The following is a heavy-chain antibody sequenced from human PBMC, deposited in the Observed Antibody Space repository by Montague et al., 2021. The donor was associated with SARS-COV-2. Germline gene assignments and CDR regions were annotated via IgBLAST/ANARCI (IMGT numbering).Heavy chain of an antibody. CDR3: ARGGVRQQVIGF. Sequence: YLRLSCAASGFTFSSYEMSWVRQAPGKGLEWVSYISSSSSYIYYADSVKGRFTISRDNAKNSLYLQMNSLRAEDTAVYYCARGGVRQQVIGFWGQGSLVTVSS. CDR1: GFTFSSYE. D-gene: IGHD3-10*02. V-gene: IGHV3-21*01. CDR2: ISSSSSYI. J-gene: IGHJ4*02.